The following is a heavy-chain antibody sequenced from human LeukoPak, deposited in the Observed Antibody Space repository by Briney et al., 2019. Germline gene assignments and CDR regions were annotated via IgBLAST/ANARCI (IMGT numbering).Heavy chain of an antibody. CDR1: GGSISSSSYY. V-gene: IGHV4-39*07. J-gene: IGHJ4*02. Sequence: SETLSLTCTVSGGSISSSSYYWGWIRQPPGKGLEWIGSIYYSGSTYYNPSLKSRVTISVDTSKNQFSLKLSSVTAADTAVYYCARGGSGWYEGRDYWGQGTLVTVSS. CDR2: IYYSGST. D-gene: IGHD6-19*01. CDR3: ARGGSGWYEGRDY.